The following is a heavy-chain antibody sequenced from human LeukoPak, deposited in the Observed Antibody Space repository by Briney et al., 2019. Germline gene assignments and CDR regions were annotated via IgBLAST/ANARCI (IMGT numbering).Heavy chain of an antibody. D-gene: IGHD3-10*01. CDR2: IYTRGST. V-gene: IGHV4-4*07. CDR3: ARGGTYGSGRNQHTTLDY. Sequence: PSETLSLTCTVSGGSISNDYWSWIRQAAGKELEWIGRIYTRGSTNYNPSLKSRVTRSLDKSKKQFSLNLNSVTAADTAVYYCARGGTYGSGRNQHTTLDYWGRGTLVTVSS. J-gene: IGHJ4*02. CDR1: GGSISNDY.